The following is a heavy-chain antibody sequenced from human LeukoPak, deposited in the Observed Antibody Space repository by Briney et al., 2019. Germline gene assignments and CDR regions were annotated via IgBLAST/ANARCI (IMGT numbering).Heavy chain of an antibody. V-gene: IGHV1-18*01. CDR3: ERDRRGYRGRYHDY. CDR2: NSAYNGHT. J-gene: IGHJ4*02. Sequence: SVKLSCKVSGYTFTSDGISWVRQAPGRGLEWMGWNSAYNGHTNYAQKPQGRGTMNTDTSTTTAYMELRSLRSDDTAVYYCERDRRGYRGRYHDYWGQGTLVTVSS. D-gene: IGHD1-26*01. CDR1: GYTFTSDG.